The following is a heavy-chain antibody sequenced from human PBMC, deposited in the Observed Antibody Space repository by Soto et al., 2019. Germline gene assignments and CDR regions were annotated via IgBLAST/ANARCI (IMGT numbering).Heavy chain of an antibody. J-gene: IGHJ4*02. D-gene: IGHD3-3*01. CDR2: IFSNDEK. V-gene: IGHV2-26*01. CDR1: GFSLSNARMG. CDR3: ARARDYDFWSGYTPPLDFDY. Sequence: QVTLKESGPVLVKPTETLTLTCTVSGFSLSNARMGVSWIRQPPGKALEWLAHIFSNDEKSYSTSLKSRHTISTDTSKSQVVLTMTNMDPVDTAPYYCARARDYDFWSGYTPPLDFDYWGQGTLVTVSS.